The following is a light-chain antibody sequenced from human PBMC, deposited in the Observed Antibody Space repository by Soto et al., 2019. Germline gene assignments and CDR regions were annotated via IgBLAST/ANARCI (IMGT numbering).Light chain of an antibody. V-gene: IGLV2-14*01. Sequence: QSALTQPASVSGSPGQSITISCSGTSSDVGSYDHVAWYQQCPGKTPKLMIYEVSSRPSGVSSRFSGSKSGNTASLTISGLQAEDEADYYCISYTGSSTSYVFGSGTKLTVL. CDR1: SSDVGSYDH. J-gene: IGLJ1*01. CDR2: EVS. CDR3: ISYTGSSTSYV.